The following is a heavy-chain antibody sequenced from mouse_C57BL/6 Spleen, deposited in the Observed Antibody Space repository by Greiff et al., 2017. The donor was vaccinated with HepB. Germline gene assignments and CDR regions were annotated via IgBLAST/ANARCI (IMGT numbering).Heavy chain of an antibody. Sequence: VQLQQSGPELVKPGASVKISCKASGYTFTDYYMNWVKQSHGKSLEWIGDINPNNGGTSYNQKFKGKATLTVDKSSSTAYMELRSLTSEDSAVYYCARGNWDDGGFDYWGQGTTLTVSS. D-gene: IGHD4-1*01. CDR2: INPNNGGT. CDR3: ARGNWDDGGFDY. J-gene: IGHJ2*01. CDR1: GYTFTDYY. V-gene: IGHV1-26*01.